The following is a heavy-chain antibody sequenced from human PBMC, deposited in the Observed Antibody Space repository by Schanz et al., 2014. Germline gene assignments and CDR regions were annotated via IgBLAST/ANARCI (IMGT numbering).Heavy chain of an antibody. CDR1: GGSISSSTYY. Sequence: QLQLQESGPGLVKPSETLSLTCTVSGGSISSSTYYWDWIRQPPGKGLEWIGSIYYSGSTYYNPPLKSRVPMSVDTSKTQFSRGLSFVTAADTAVYYCARDIAAAGTAGADYWGQGSLVTVSS. V-gene: IGHV4-39*02. J-gene: IGHJ4*02. D-gene: IGHD6-13*01. CDR2: IYYSGST. CDR3: ARDIAAAGTAGADY.